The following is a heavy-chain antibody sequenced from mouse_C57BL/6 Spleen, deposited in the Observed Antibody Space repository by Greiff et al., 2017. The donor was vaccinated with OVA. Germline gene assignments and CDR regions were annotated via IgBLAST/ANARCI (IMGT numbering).Heavy chain of an antibody. J-gene: IGHJ1*03. CDR2: INYDGSST. CDR1: GFTFSDYY. V-gene: IGHV5-16*01. Sequence: EVKLVESEGGLVQPGSSMKLSCTASGFTFSDYYMAWVRQVPEKGLEWVANINYDGSSTYYLDSLKSRFIISRDNAKNILYLQMSSLKSEDTATYYCARGTYSNYDWYFDVWGTGTTVTVSS. CDR3: ARGTYSNYDWYFDV. D-gene: IGHD2-5*01.